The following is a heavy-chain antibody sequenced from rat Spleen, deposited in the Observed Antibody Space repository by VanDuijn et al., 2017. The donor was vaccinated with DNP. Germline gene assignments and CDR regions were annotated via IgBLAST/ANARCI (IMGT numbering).Heavy chain of an antibody. CDR1: GFSLTSYD. CDR3: ARDLIIRDTTSAMDV. Sequence: QVQLKESGPGLVQPSQTLSLTCTVSGFSLTSYDVHWVRQPPGKGLEWMGIIWTGGSTDYNSVLKSRLSISRDTSKSQVFLKMNSLQTEDTATYYCARDLIIRDTTSAMDVWGQGTSVTVSS. CDR2: IWTGGST. D-gene: IGHD4-3*01. V-gene: IGHV2-30*01. J-gene: IGHJ4*01.